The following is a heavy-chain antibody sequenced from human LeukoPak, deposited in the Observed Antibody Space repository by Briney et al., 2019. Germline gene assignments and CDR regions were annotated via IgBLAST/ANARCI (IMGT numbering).Heavy chain of an antibody. V-gene: IGHV3-7*02. CDR2: IKQDGSEK. J-gene: IGHJ4*02. CDR3: ARVLAAAGTWFFDY. Sequence: GGSLRLSCAASGFTFSRYWMSWVRQAPGKGLEWVANIKQDGSEKYYVDSVKGRFTVSRDNAKNSLYLQMNSLRAEDTAVYYCARVLAAAGTWFFDYWGQGTLVTVSS. CDR1: GFTFSRYW. D-gene: IGHD6-13*01.